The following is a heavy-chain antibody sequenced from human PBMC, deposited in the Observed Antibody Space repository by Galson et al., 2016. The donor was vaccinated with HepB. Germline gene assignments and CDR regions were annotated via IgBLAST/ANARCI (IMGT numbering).Heavy chain of an antibody. J-gene: IGHJ4*02. Sequence: SLRLSCAASGFSIQMYAINWVRQAPGKGLEWVSTINDKGDYTFYADSARGRFTISRDNAKNMLYLQLNSLRAEDTAVYYCAKRDQIGGDYWGQGTLVTVSS. D-gene: IGHD3-10*01. CDR2: INDKGDYT. CDR1: GFSIQMYA. V-gene: IGHV3-23*01. CDR3: AKRDQIGGDY.